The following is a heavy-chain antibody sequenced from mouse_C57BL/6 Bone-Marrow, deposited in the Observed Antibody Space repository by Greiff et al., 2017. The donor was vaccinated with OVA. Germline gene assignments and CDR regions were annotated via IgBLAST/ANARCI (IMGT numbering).Heavy chain of an antibody. Sequence: VQLQQSGSELRSPGSSVKLSCKDFDSEVFPIAYMSWVRQKPGHGFEWIGGILPSIGRTIYGEKFEDKATLDADTLSNTAYLELNSLTSEDSAIYYCAQQVITTKEGYFDVWGTGTTVTVSS. CDR3: AQQVITTKEGYFDV. CDR2: ILPSIGRT. J-gene: IGHJ1*03. CDR1: DSEVFPIAY. D-gene: IGHD1-1*01. V-gene: IGHV15-2*01.